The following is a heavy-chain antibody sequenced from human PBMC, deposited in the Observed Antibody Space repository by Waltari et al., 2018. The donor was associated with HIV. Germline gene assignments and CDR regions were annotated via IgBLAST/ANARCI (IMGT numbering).Heavy chain of an antibody. CDR3: ARQGGYDILTGYYTYFDY. J-gene: IGHJ4*02. CDR1: GGSLSSSSYY. D-gene: IGHD3-9*01. CDR2: IYYSGST. V-gene: IGHV4-39*01. Sequence: QLQLQESGPGLVKPSETLSLTCPVPGGSLSSSSYYWGWIRQPPGKGLEWIGSIYYSGSTYYNPSLKSRVTISVDTSKNQFSLKLSSVTAADTAVYYCARQGGYDILTGYYTYFDYWGQGTLVTVSS.